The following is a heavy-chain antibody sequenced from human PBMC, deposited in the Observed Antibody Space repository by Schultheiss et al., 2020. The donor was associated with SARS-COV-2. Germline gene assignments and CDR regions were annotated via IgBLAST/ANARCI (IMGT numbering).Heavy chain of an antibody. J-gene: IGHJ4*02. Sequence: SETLSLTCAVYGGSFSGYYWSWIRQPPGKGLEWIGYIYYSGSTNYNPSLKSRVTISVDRSKNQFSLKLSSVTAADTAVYYCARSRGDTAMVGDYWGQGTLVTVSS. CDR3: ARSRGDTAMVGDY. CDR1: GGSFSGYY. CDR2: IYYSGST. D-gene: IGHD5-18*01. V-gene: IGHV4-59*01.